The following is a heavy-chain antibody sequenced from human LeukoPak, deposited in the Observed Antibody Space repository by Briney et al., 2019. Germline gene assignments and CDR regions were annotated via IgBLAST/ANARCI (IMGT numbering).Heavy chain of an antibody. CDR3: ARDLAVAGYYYYYYMDV. V-gene: IGHV1-8*01. D-gene: IGHD6-19*01. CDR1: GYTFTSFD. J-gene: IGHJ6*03. Sequence: ASVKVSCKASGYTFTSFDINWVRQATGQGLEWMGWMSPSSGYTGYAQKFQGTVTMTRNTSISTAYMELSSLRSEDTAVYYCARDLAVAGYYYYYYMDVWGKGTTVTVSS. CDR2: MSPSSGYT.